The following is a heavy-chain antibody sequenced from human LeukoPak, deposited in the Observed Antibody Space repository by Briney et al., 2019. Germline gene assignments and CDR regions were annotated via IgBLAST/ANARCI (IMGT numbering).Heavy chain of an antibody. J-gene: IGHJ3*02. D-gene: IGHD3-22*01. V-gene: IGHV3-21*01. CDR2: ITSSSSYI. CDR3: ARDVVFYYYDSSGYFGAFDI. CDR1: GFTLSSYS. Sequence: GGSLRLSCAASGFTLSSYSMTWVRQAPGKGLEWVSSITSSSSYIHYADSVKGRFTISRDNAKNSLYLQMNSLRAEDTAVYYCARDVVFYYYDSSGYFGAFDIWGQGTMVTVSS.